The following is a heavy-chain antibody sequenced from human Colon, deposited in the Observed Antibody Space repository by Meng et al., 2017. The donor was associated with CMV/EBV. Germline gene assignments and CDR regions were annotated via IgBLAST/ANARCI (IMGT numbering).Heavy chain of an antibody. V-gene: IGHV1-8*01. CDR1: YNFTSYD. CDR3: ARFFPYCSADNCYPYFDF. Sequence: YNFTSYDINWVRQATGQGLEWMGWMNPNSGNTGYAQKFQGRVTMTRNTSINTAYMELSSLNFEDTAVYYCARFFPYCSADNCYPYFDFWGQGTLVTVSS. CDR2: MNPNSGNT. D-gene: IGHD2-15*01. J-gene: IGHJ4*02.